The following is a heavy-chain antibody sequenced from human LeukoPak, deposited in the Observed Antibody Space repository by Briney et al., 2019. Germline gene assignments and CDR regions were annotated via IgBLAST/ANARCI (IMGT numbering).Heavy chain of an antibody. CDR1: RFSFRSFD. CDR2: SSYDGSNT. Sequence: PGRSLRLSCAASRFSFRSFDMHWVRQAPGKGLEWLALSSYDGSNTYYTDSVKGRFTISRDNSKNTLYLQMNSLRPEDTAVYYCAKDGQLGGSSWFTLFFDYWGQGTLVTVSS. J-gene: IGHJ4*02. D-gene: IGHD6-13*01. CDR3: AKDGQLGGSSWFTLFFDY. V-gene: IGHV3-30*18.